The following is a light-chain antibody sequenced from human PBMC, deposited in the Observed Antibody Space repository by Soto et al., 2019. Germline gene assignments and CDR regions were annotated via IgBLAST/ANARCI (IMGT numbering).Light chain of an antibody. J-gene: IGKJ1*01. CDR1: QSVSSK. CDR3: QQYNSWLWT. CDR2: GAS. Sequence: EIVMTQSPATRSVSPGEGATLSCRASQSVSSKLAWYQQKPGQAPRLLIYGASTRATGIPARFNGSGSGTEFTLIISSLQSEDSAVYYCQQYNSWLWTFGQGTKV. V-gene: IGKV3-15*01.